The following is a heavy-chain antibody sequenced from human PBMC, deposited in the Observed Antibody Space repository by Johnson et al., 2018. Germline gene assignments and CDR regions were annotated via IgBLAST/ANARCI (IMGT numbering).Heavy chain of an antibody. Sequence: VQLVQSGGGVVRPGGSLRLSCTASGFTFTNAWMTWVRQAPGKGLEWLGRIQRKTDRGRTDYAAPVKGRFTIPRDDSKNTLFLQVNSLETGATAVDYFHTDWYGEDAMTHVDYWGQGTLVTVSS. V-gene: IGHV3-15*07. CDR2: IQRKTDRGRT. J-gene: IGHJ4*02. D-gene: IGHD2-2*01. CDR1: GFTFTNAW. CDR3: HTDWYGEDAMTHVDY.